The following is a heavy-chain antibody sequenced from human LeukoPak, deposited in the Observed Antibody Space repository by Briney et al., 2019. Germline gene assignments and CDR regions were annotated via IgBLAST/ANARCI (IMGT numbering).Heavy chain of an antibody. CDR3: ATVPRGSGSLYYFDY. CDR2: FDPEDGET. Sequence: ASVKVSCKVSGYTLTELSMHWVRQAPGKGLEWMGGFDPEDGETIYAQKFQGRVTMTEDTSTDTAYMELSSLRSEDTAVYYCATVPRGSGSLYYFDYWGQGTLVTVSS. D-gene: IGHD3-10*01. J-gene: IGHJ4*02. V-gene: IGHV1-24*01. CDR1: GYTLTELS.